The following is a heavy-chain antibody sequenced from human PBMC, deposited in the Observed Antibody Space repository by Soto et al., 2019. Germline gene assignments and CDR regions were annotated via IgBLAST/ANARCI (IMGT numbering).Heavy chain of an antibody. CDR2: ISSSSSYI. CDR1: GFTFSSYS. D-gene: IGHD4-17*01. Sequence: EVQLVESGGGLVKPGGSLRLSCAASGFTFSSYSMNWVRQAPGKGLEWVSSISSSSSYIYYADSVKGRFTISRDNAKNSLYLQMNSLRAEDTAVYYWARFGDYGHAAFDIWGQGTMVTVSS. J-gene: IGHJ3*02. V-gene: IGHV3-21*01. CDR3: ARFGDYGHAAFDI.